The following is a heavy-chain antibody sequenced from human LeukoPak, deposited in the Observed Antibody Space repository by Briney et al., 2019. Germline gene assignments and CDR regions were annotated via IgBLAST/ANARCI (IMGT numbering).Heavy chain of an antibody. CDR3: AARYCSSTSCYREYAFDI. CDR1: GYTFTSYY. V-gene: IGHV1-46*01. J-gene: IGHJ4*02. D-gene: IGHD2-2*02. Sequence: ASVKVSCKASGYTFTSYYMHWVRQAPGQGLEWMGIINPSGGSTSYAQKFQGRVTMTRDTSTSTVYMELSSLRSEDTAVYYCAARYCSSTSCYREYAFDIWGQGTLVTVSS. CDR2: INPSGGST.